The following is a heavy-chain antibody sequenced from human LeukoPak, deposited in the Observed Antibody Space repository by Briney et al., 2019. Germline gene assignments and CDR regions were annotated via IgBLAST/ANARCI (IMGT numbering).Heavy chain of an antibody. CDR1: GFTFSSYA. J-gene: IGHJ4*02. CDR3: ASLRGSHYYFDY. D-gene: IGHD1-26*01. V-gene: IGHV3-23*01. CDR2: ISGSGGST. Sequence: GGSLRLSCAASGFTFSSYAMSWVRQAPGKGLEWVSAISGSGGSTYYADSVKGRFTISRDNSKNTLYLQMNSLRAEDTAVYYCASLRGSHYYFDYWGQGTLVTVSS.